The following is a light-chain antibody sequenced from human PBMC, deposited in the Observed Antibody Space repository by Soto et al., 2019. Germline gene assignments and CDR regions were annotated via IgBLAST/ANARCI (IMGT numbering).Light chain of an antibody. J-gene: IGKJ1*01. CDR2: KVS. Sequence: DVVMTQSPLSLPVTLGQPASISCRSNQSLVHSDGIAYFSWFQQRPGRSPRRLIYKVSNRDSGVPDRFSGSGSGTDFTLKISRVEAEDVGVYYCMQALQTPWTFGQVTNVDIK. CDR3: MQALQTPWT. V-gene: IGKV2-30*02. CDR1: QSLVHSDGIAY.